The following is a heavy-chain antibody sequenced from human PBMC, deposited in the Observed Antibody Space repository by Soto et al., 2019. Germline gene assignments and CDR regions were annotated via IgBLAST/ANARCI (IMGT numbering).Heavy chain of an antibody. CDR1: GYTFTSYG. J-gene: IGHJ5*02. D-gene: IGHD2-2*01. CDR3: ARGWGYCSSTSCYQNWFDP. V-gene: IGHV1-18*01. Sequence: QVQLVQSGAEVKKPGASVKVSCTASGYTFTSYGISWVRQAPGQGLEWMGWISAYNGNTNYAQKLQGRVTMTTDTPTSTAYMELRSLRSDDTAVYYCARGWGYCSSTSCYQNWFDPWGQGTLVTVSS. CDR2: ISAYNGNT.